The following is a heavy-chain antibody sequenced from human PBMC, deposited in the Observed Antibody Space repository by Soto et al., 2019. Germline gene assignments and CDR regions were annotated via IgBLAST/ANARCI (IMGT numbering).Heavy chain of an antibody. CDR2: ISYDGSNK. Sequence: QVQLVESGGGVVQPGRSLRLSCAASGFTFSSYGMHWVRQAPGKGLEGVAVISYDGSNKYYADSVKVRFTISRDNSKNTLYLQMNSLRAEDTAVYYCAKDPIAAAGAYYYGMDVWGQGTTVPVSS. CDR1: GFTFSSYG. V-gene: IGHV3-30*18. CDR3: AKDPIAAAGAYYYGMDV. D-gene: IGHD6-13*01. J-gene: IGHJ6*02.